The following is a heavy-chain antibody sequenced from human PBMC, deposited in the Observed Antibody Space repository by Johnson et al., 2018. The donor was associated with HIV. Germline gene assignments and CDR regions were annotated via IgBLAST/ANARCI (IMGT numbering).Heavy chain of an antibody. CDR2: ISWNSGSI. J-gene: IGHJ3*01. V-gene: IGHV3-9*01. Sequence: EVQLVESGGGLVQPGRSLRLSCAASGFTFDDYAMHWVRQAPGKGLEWVSGISWNSGSIGYADSVKGRFTISRDNAKNTLYLQMNSLRAEDTAVYYCAKDQWSSSWTNDAFDFWGQGTMVTVSS. CDR3: AKDQWSSSWTNDAFDF. CDR1: GFTFDDYA. D-gene: IGHD6-13*01.